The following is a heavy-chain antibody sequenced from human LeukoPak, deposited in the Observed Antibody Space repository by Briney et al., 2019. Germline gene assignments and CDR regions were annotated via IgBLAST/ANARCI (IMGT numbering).Heavy chain of an antibody. V-gene: IGHV3-30*18. CDR3: AKDGGFDP. Sequence: GGSLRLSCAASGFTFSSYGMHWVRQAPGKGLEWVAVISYDGSNKYYADSVKGRFTIPRDNSKNTLYLQMNSLRAEDTAVYYCAKDGGFDPWGQGTLVTVFS. CDR1: GFTFSSYG. D-gene: IGHD3-16*01. CDR2: ISYDGSNK. J-gene: IGHJ5*02.